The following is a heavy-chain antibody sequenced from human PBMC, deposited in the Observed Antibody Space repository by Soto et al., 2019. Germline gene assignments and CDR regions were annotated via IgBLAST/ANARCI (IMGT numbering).Heavy chain of an antibody. J-gene: IGHJ6*02. CDR3: ARLSGDNSAFFYYGMDA. Sequence: GALRLSFAASGFTFDTYLMNWVRQAPVKGPEWLSGINSDGTISSYADSVKGRFTISRDNARNTLSLQMNSLRADDTAVYYCARLSGDNSAFFYYGMDAWGQGTTVTVSS. D-gene: IGHD1-20*01. CDR2: INSDGTIS. V-gene: IGHV3-74*01. CDR1: GFTFDTYL.